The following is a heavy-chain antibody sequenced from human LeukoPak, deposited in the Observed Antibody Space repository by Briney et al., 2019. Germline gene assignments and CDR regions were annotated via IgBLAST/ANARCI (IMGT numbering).Heavy chain of an antibody. V-gene: IGHV3-30*02. CDR1: GFTFSSYG. J-gene: IGHJ4*02. Sequence: GGSLRLSCAASGFTFSSYGMHWVRQAPGKGLEWVAFIRYDGSNKYYADSVKGRFTISRDNSKNTLYLQMNSLRAEDTAVYYCVKDPTYYYDSSGPRYFDYWGQGTLVTVSS. CDR3: VKDPTYYYDSSGPRYFDY. CDR2: IRYDGSNK. D-gene: IGHD3-22*01.